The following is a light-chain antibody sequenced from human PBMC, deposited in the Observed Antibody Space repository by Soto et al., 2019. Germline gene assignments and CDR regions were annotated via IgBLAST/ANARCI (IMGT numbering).Light chain of an antibody. CDR3: QQSYHTPT. J-gene: IGKJ2*01. V-gene: IGKV1-39*01. CDR2: ASS. Sequence: DIQMTQSPSSLSASVGDRVTITCRTSQSVSIYVNWYQQKPGKAPILLIYASSSLQSGVPSRFSGSGSGTDFTLTISSLEPEDFATYSCQQSYHTPTFGQWTKVEIX. CDR1: QSVSIY.